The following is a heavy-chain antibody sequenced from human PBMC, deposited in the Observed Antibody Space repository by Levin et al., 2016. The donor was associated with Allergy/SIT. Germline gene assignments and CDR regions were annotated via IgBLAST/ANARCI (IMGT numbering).Heavy chain of an antibody. CDR3: VKDVALRPHDSSGYYWGDDY. J-gene: IGHJ4*02. CDR2: ISHDGTTT. D-gene: IGHD3-22*01. V-gene: IGHV3-30*18. Sequence: WIRQPPGKGLEWVAVISHDGTTTYYADSVKGRFTISRDISKNTLYLQMNSLRAEDTALYYCVKDVALRPHDSSGYYWGDDYWGQGTLVTVSS.